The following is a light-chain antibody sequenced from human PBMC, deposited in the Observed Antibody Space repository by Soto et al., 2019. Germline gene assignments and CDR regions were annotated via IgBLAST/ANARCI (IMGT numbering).Light chain of an antibody. Sequence: QSALTQPASVSGSPGQSITISCTGTSSDVGGYNYVSWYQQHPGKAPKLMIYDVSNRPSGVSNRFSGSKSGNTASLTISGLQAEDEADYYCSSYTSRSTLYFFGTGTKLPVL. J-gene: IGLJ1*01. CDR3: SSYTSRSTLYF. V-gene: IGLV2-14*01. CDR1: SSDVGGYNY. CDR2: DVS.